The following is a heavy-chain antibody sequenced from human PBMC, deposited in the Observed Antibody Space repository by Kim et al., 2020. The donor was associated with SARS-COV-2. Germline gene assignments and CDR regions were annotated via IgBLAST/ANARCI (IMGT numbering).Heavy chain of an antibody. D-gene: IGHD6-13*01. CDR2: IYYSGST. V-gene: IGHV4-39*01. J-gene: IGHJ3*02. CDR1: GGSISSSSYY. Sequence: SETLSLTCTVSGGSISSSSYYWGWIRQPPGKGLEWIGSIYYSGSTYYNPSLKSRVTISVDTSKNQFSLKLSSVTAADTAVYYCARFKSPRLGLIAAAISNAFDIWGQGTMVTVSS. CDR3: ARFKSPRLGLIAAAISNAFDI.